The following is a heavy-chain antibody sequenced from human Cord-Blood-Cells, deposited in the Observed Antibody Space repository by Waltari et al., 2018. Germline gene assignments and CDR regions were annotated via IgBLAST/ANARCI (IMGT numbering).Heavy chain of an antibody. CDR2: INPNSGGT. D-gene: IGHD6-19*01. CDR3: ARDLAVAGDY. CDR1: GYTFTGYY. Sequence: QVQLVQSGAEVKKPGASVKVSCKASGYTFTGYYMHWVRQAPGQGLEWMGWINPNSGGTNYAQEFQGRVTMTRETSISTAYMELSRLRSDDTAVYYCARDLAVAGDYWGQGTLVTVSS. J-gene: IGHJ4*02. V-gene: IGHV1-2*02.